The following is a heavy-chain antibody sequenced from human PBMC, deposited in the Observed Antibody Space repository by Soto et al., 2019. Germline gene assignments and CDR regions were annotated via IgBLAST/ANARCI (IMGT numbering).Heavy chain of an antibody. V-gene: IGHV3-9*01. J-gene: IGHJ6*02. CDR3: AKDSPQRREYYYGMDV. Sequence: EVQLVESGGGLVQPGRSLRLSCAASGFTFDDYAMHWVRQAPGKGLEWVSGISWNSGSIGYADSVKGRFTISRDNAKNSLYLQMNSLRAEDTALYDCAKDSPQRREYYYGMDVWGQGTTVTVS. CDR1: GFTFDDYA. D-gene: IGHD1-26*01. CDR2: ISWNSGSI.